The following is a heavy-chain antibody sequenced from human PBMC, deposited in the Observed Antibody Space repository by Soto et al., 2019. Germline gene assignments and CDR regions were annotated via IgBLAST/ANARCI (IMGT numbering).Heavy chain of an antibody. Sequence: SETLSLTCAVYGGSFSGYYWSWIRQPPGKGLEWIGEINHSGSTNYNPSLKSRVAISVDTSKNQFSLKLSSVTAADTAVYYCARAYRRRPKYSWFDPWDQGTLVTVSS. CDR1: GGSFSGYY. CDR2: INHSGST. D-gene: IGHD6-6*01. V-gene: IGHV4-34*01. CDR3: ARAYRRRPKYSWFDP. J-gene: IGHJ5*02.